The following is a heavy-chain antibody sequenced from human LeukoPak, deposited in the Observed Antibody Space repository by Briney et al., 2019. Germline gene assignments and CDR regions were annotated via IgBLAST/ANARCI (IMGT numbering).Heavy chain of an antibody. Sequence: GGSLRLSCAASGFTFSSYSMNWVRQAPGKGLEWVSYISSSSSTIYYADSVKGRFTISRDNAKNSLYLQMNSLRAEDTAVYYCARVTSKVGADLGYFDYWGQGTLVTVSS. V-gene: IGHV3-48*01. D-gene: IGHD1-26*01. J-gene: IGHJ4*02. CDR3: ARVTSKVGADLGYFDY. CDR1: GFTFSSYS. CDR2: ISSSSSTI.